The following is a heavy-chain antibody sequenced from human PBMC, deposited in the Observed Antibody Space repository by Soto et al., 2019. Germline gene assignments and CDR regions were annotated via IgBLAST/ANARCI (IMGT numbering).Heavy chain of an antibody. D-gene: IGHD3-22*01. J-gene: IGHJ4*01. CDR2: IYYPGST. CDR1: GGSVSSGTYY. Sequence: LSLTCTVSGGSVSSGTYYWSWIRQPPGKGLEWIGYIYYPGSTNYNPSLKSRVTISIDTSKNQFSLKLSSVTAADTAVFYCARSLGTVYDSLPDYWGQGTLVTVSS. CDR3: ARSLGTVYDSLPDY. V-gene: IGHV4-61*01.